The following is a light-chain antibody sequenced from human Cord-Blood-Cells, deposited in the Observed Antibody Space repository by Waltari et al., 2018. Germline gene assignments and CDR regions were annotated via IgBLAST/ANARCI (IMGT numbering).Light chain of an antibody. V-gene: IGLV2-14*01. CDR2: DVS. J-gene: IGLJ1*01. Sequence: QSALTQPASVSGSPGQSITISCTGTSSDVGGYNYVPWYQQHPGKAPKLMIYDVSTRPSGLSNRFSGSKSGNTASLTISGLQAEDEADYYCSSYTSSSTYVFGTGTKVTVL. CDR3: SSYTSSSTYV. CDR1: SSDVGGYNY.